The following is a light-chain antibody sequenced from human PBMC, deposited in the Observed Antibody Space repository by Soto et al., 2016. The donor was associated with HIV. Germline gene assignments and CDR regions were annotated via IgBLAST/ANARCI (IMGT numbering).Light chain of an antibody. CDR2: HND. CDR3: QAWDSTTAV. Sequence: SYELTQSPSVSVSPGQTASITCSSDQLGSKYVWWYQQRPGHSPMLVISHNDKRPSGISERFSGSNSGNTGTLTISGTQAMDEADYYCQAWDSTTAVFGGGTKLTVL. V-gene: IGLV3-1*01. J-gene: IGLJ2*01. CDR1: QLGSKY.